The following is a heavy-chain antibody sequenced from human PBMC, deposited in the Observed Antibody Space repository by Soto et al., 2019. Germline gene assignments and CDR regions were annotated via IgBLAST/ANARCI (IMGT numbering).Heavy chain of an antibody. CDR3: ARNRMVRYYYYGMDV. J-gene: IGHJ6*02. Sequence: GESLKISCKGSGYSFTSYWISWVRQMPGKGLEWMGRIDPSDSYTNYSPSFQGHVTISADKSISTAYLQWSSLKASDTAMYYCARNRMVRYYYYGMDVWGQGTTVTVSS. CDR1: GYSFTSYW. CDR2: IDPSDSYT. V-gene: IGHV5-10-1*01. D-gene: IGHD6-13*01.